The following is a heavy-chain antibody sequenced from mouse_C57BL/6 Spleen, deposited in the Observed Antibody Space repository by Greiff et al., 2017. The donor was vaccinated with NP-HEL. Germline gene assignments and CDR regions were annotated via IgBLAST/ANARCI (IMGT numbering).Heavy chain of an antibody. J-gene: IGHJ3*01. CDR3: TRDQLGRAWFAY. Sequence: EVHLVESGEGLVKPGGSLKLSCAASGFTFSSYAMSWVRQTPEKRLEWVAYISSGGDYIYYADTVKGRFTIARDNARNTLYLQMSSLKSEDTAMYYCTRDQLGRAWFAYWGQGTLVTVSA. CDR1: GFTFSSYA. D-gene: IGHD4-1*02. V-gene: IGHV5-9-1*02. CDR2: ISSGGDYI.